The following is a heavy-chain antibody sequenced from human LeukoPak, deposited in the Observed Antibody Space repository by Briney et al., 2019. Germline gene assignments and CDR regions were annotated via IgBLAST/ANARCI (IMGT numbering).Heavy chain of an antibody. CDR3: AKASGYSYGKYFFDS. V-gene: IGHV3-23*01. J-gene: IGHJ4*02. Sequence: GGSLRLSCAASGFTFSSYAMNWVRQAPGKGLEWVSSITSSGDATYYADSVKGRFTISRDNSKNTVYLQMNSLRAEDTAVYYCAKASGYSYGKYFFDSWGQGALITVSS. CDR2: ITSSGDAT. D-gene: IGHD5-18*01. CDR1: GFTFSSYA.